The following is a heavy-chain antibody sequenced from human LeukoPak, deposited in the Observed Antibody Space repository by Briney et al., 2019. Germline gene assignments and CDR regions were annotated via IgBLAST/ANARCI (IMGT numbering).Heavy chain of an antibody. D-gene: IGHD1-26*01. CDR1: GGSITSYY. V-gene: IGHV4-59*08. CDR3: ATYSESYHYYFDY. CDR2: IYFSVST. Sequence: SETLSLTCTVSGGSITSYYWSWIRQPPGQGLEWIGYIYFSVSTNYNPSLKSRVTMSVDTSKNQFSLKLSSVTAADTAVYYCATYSESYHYYFDYWGQGTQVTVSS. J-gene: IGHJ4*02.